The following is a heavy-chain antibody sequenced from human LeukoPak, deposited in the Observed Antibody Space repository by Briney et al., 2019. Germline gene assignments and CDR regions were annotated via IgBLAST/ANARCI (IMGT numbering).Heavy chain of an antibody. V-gene: IGHV3-21*01. D-gene: IGHD5-24*01. CDR2: ISSSSSYI. CDR3: ASVEMATITY. Sequence: GGSLRLSCAASGFTFSSYSMNWVRQAPGKGLEWVSSISSSSSYIYYADSVKGRFTISRDNAKNPLYLQMNSLRAEDTAVYYCASVEMATITYWGQGTLVTVSS. CDR1: GFTFSSYS. J-gene: IGHJ4*02.